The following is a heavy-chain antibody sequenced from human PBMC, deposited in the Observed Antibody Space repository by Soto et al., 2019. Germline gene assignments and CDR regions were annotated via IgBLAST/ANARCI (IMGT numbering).Heavy chain of an antibody. V-gene: IGHV5-10-1*01. D-gene: IGHD3-3*01. CDR2: IDPSDSYT. CDR1: GYSFTSYW. CDR3: ARHLSLVGFNFWSGYYKEQDNWFDP. J-gene: IGHJ5*02. Sequence: PGESLKISCKGSGYSFTSYWISWVRQMPGKGLEWMGRIDPSDSYTNYSPSFQGHVTISADKSISTAYLQWSSLKASDTAMYYCARHLSLVGFNFWSGYYKEQDNWFDPWGQGTLVTVSS.